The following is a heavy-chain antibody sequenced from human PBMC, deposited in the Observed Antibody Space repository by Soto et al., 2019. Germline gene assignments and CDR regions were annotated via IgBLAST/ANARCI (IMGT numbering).Heavy chain of an antibody. CDR2: IYYSGST. Sequence: SETLSLTCTVSGGSISSGDYYWSWIRQPPGKGLEWIGYIYYSGSTYYNPSLKSRVTISVDTSKNQFSLTLTSLRSEDTAVYYRARDFSMVVVAPGYWGQGTLVTVSS. V-gene: IGHV4-30-4*02. J-gene: IGHJ4*02. D-gene: IGHD3-22*01. CDR1: GGSISSGDYY. CDR3: ARDFSMVVVAPGY.